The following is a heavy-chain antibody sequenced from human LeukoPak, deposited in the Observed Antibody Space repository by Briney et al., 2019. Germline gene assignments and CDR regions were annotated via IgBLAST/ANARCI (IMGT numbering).Heavy chain of an antibody. CDR1: GFTFSSYS. CDR3: AKGGFAVASPKFDY. Sequence: GGSLRLSCAASGFTFSSYSMNWVRQAPGKGLEWVSSISSSSSYIYYADSVKGRFTISRDNAKNSLYLQMNSLRAEDTALYYCAKGGFAVASPKFDYWGQGTLVTVSS. J-gene: IGHJ4*02. D-gene: IGHD6-19*01. CDR2: ISSSSSYI. V-gene: IGHV3-21*04.